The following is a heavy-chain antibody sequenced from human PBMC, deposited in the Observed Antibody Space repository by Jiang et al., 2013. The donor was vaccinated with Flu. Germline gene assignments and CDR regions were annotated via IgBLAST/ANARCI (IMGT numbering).Heavy chain of an antibody. CDR2: IGTAGDT. Sequence: VQLLESGGGLVQPGGSLRLSCAASGFTFSSYDMHWVRQATGKGLEWVSAIGTAGDTYYPGSVKGRFTISRENAKNSLYLQMNSLRAGDAAVYYCARGGVVGGLWQDYWGQGTLVTVSS. D-gene: IGHD2-15*01. CDR1: GFTFSSYD. V-gene: IGHV3-13*01. J-gene: IGHJ4*02. CDR3: ARGGVVGGLWQDY.